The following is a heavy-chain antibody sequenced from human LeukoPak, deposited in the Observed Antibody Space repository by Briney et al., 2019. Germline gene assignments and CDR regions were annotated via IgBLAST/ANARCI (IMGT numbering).Heavy chain of an antibody. CDR1: GYTFTGYY. CDR2: INPNSGGT. V-gene: IGHV1-2*02. CDR3: ARRWVVPAAKDAFDI. Sequence: ASVKVSCKASGYTFTGYYMHWVRQAPGQGLEWMGWINPNSGGTNYAQKFQGRVTMTRDTSISTAYVELSRLRSDDTAVYYCARRWVVPAAKDAFDIWGQGTMVTVSS. D-gene: IGHD2-2*01. J-gene: IGHJ3*02.